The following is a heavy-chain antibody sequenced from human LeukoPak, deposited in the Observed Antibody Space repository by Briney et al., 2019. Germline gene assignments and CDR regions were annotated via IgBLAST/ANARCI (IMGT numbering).Heavy chain of an antibody. CDR1: GYTFTSYD. V-gene: IGHV1-8*01. J-gene: IGHJ6*02. CDR2: MNPNSGNT. CDR3: ARADSMIVEDYYYHYGMDV. D-gene: IGHD3-22*01. Sequence: ASVTVSFKASGYTFTSYDINWVRQATGQGLEWMGWMNPNSGNTGYAQKFQGRVTMTRNTSISTAYMELSSLRYEDTAVYYCARADSMIVEDYYYHYGMDVWGQGTTVTVSS.